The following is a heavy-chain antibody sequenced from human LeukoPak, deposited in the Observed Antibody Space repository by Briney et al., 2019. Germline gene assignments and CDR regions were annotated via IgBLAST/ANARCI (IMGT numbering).Heavy chain of an antibody. CDR3: AKDVRQWLAPTYYFDY. V-gene: IGHV3-30*18. CDR2: ISYDGSNK. Sequence: PGGSLRLSCAASGFTFSSYAMSWVRQAPGKGLEWVAVISYDGSNKYYADSVKGRFTISRDNSKNTLYLQMNSLRAEDTAVYYCAKDVRQWLAPTYYFDYWGQGTLVTVSS. D-gene: IGHD6-19*01. J-gene: IGHJ4*02. CDR1: GFTFSSYA.